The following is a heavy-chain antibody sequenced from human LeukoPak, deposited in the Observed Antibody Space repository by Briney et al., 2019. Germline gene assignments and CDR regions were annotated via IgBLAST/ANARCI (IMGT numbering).Heavy chain of an antibody. CDR1: GFIFSDYY. CDR3: ARGYCSSTSCYWPDY. CDR2: ISSSGSTI. J-gene: IGHJ4*02. D-gene: IGHD2-2*01. Sequence: PGGSLRLSCAASGFIFSDYYMSWIRQAPGKGLEWVSYISSSGSTIYYADSVKGRFTISRDNAKNSLYLQMNSLRAEDTAVYYCARGYCSSTSCYWPDYWGQGTLVTVSS. V-gene: IGHV3-11*01.